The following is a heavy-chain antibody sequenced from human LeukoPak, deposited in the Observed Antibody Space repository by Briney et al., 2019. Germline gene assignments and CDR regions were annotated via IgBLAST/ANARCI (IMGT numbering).Heavy chain of an antibody. CDR1: GGXISSYY. CDR2: IYYSGST. D-gene: IGHD3-22*01. CDR3: ARGYYYDSSGYTPLDAFDI. J-gene: IGHJ3*02. V-gene: IGHV4-59*01. Sequence: SETLSLTCTVSGGXISSYYWSWIRQPPGKGLEWIGAIYYSGSTNYNPSLKSRVTISVDTSKNQISLKLSSVTAADTAVYYCARGYYYDSSGYTPLDAFDIWGQGTMVTVSS.